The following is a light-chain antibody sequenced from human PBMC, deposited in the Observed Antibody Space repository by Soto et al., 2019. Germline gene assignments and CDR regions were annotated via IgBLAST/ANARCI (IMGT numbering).Light chain of an antibody. V-gene: IGLV2-14*01. Sequence: QSALTQPASVSGSPGQSITISCTGTSSDVGGYNYVSWYQQHPGKAPKLMIYDVSNRPSGVSNRFSGSKSGNTASLTISGLQAEAEADSYCSSYTCSSTLYVFGTGTKLTVL. CDR1: SSDVGGYNY. J-gene: IGLJ1*01. CDR2: DVS. CDR3: SSYTCSSTLYV.